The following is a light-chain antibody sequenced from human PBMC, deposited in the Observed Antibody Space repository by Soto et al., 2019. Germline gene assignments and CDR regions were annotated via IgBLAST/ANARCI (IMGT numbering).Light chain of an antibody. CDR2: GAS. CDR3: QQYNNWPPLT. CDR1: KSVSNN. Sequence: EIVMTQSPATLSVSPGERAILSCRASKSVSNNLAWYQQKRGQAPRRLIYGASTRATGIPARFSGSGSGTEFTLSISSLQSEDFAIYYCQQYNNWPPLTFGGGTKVEIK. J-gene: IGKJ4*01. V-gene: IGKV3-15*01.